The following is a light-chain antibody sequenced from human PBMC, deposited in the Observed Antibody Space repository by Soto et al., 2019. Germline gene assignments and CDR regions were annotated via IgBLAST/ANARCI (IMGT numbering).Light chain of an antibody. CDR2: GAT. Sequence: EIVMTQSPATLSVSPGERATLSCRASQSVRSNLGWYQQKPGQAPRLLIFGATTRATGVPGRFSGSGSGTEFTLTISSLQSEDFAVYYCQQYNNGWSFGQGTKVDNK. V-gene: IGKV3-15*01. CDR3: QQYNNGWS. CDR1: QSVRSN. J-gene: IGKJ1*01.